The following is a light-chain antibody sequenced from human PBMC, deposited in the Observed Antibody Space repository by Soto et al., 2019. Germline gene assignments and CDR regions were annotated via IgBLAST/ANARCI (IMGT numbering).Light chain of an antibody. J-gene: IGKJ4*01. V-gene: IGKV1-33*01. CDR2: DAS. Sequence: IQLTQSPSSLSASIGDRVTITCQASQDINNNLNWFQQKPGEAPKLLIFDASILETGVPSRVSGSGSGTAFTFTISGLQPEDFATYYCQQFDQLPLLTFGGGTKLDIK. CDR1: QDINNN. CDR3: QQFDQLPLLT.